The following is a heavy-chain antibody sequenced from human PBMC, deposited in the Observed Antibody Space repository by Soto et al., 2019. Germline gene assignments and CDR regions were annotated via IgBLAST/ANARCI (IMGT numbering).Heavy chain of an antibody. Sequence: GGSLRLSCAASGFTFSSYGMHWVRQAPGKGLEWVAVISYDGSNKYYADSVRGRFTISRDNSKNTLYLQMNSLRAEDTAVYYCANVLVPAARRSVDYWGQGTLVTVSS. CDR1: GFTFSSYG. CDR3: ANVLVPAARRSVDY. J-gene: IGHJ4*02. V-gene: IGHV3-30*18. CDR2: ISYDGSNK. D-gene: IGHD2-2*01.